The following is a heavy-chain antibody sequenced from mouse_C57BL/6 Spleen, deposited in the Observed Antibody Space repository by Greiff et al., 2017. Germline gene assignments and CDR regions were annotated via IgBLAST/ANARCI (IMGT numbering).Heavy chain of an antibody. V-gene: IGHV5-16*01. CDR1: GFTFSDYY. J-gene: IGHJ4*01. D-gene: IGHD1-2*01. Sequence: EVKLVESEGGLVQPGSSMKLSCTASGFTFSDYYMAWVRQVPEKGLEWVANINYDGSSTYYLDSLKSRFIISGDNAKNILYLQMSSLKSEDTATYYCARAPSYYGHYYAMDYWGQGTSVTVSS. CDR3: ARAPSYYGHYYAMDY. CDR2: INYDGSST.